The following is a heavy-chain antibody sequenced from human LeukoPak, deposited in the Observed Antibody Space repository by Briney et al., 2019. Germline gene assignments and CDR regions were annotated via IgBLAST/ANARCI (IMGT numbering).Heavy chain of an antibody. CDR3: ARGGDFGGNFFGRVSYYYYYYMDV. CDR1: GFTFRSHN. Sequence: PGGSLRLSCAASGFTFRSHNMNWIRQAPGKGLEWVSSISTNSNYIYNADSVKGRFTISRDNAKNSLYLQMNSLRDEDTAVYCCARGGDFGGNFFGRVSYYYYYYMDVWGKGTTVTVSS. CDR2: ISTNSNYI. V-gene: IGHV3-21*01. D-gene: IGHD4-23*01. J-gene: IGHJ6*03.